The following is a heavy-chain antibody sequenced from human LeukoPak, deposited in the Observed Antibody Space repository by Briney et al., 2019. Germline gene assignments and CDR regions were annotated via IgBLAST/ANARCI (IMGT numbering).Heavy chain of an antibody. V-gene: IGHV3-66*01. J-gene: IGHJ3*02. CDR1: GFTVSSNY. Sequence: PGGSLRLSCAASGFTVSSNYMSWVRQAPGKGLEWVSVIYSGGSTYYADSVKGRFTISRDNSKNTLYLQMNSLRAEDTAVYYCARDSYYGDYENDAFDIWGQGTMVTVSS. CDR3: ARDSYYGDYENDAFDI. D-gene: IGHD4-17*01. CDR2: IYSGGST.